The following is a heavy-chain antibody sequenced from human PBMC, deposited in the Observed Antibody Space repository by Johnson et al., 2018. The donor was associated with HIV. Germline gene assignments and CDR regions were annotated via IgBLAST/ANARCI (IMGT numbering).Heavy chain of an antibody. D-gene: IGHD4-17*01. CDR1: GFTFSSYD. CDR2: IGTAGDT. Sequence: VQLVESGGDVVRPGGSLRLSCAASGFTFSSYDMHWVRQATGKGLEWVSAIGTAGDTYYPDSVKGRLTISRDNSKNTLYLQMSSLRAEDTALYYCARERAVTTKGYDEDAFDIWGQGTMVTVSS. J-gene: IGHJ3*02. CDR3: ARERAVTTKGYDEDAFDI. V-gene: IGHV3-13*01.